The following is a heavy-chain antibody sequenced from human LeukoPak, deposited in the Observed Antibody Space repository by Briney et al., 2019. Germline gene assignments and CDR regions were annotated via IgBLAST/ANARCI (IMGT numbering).Heavy chain of an antibody. Sequence: PGGSLRLSCAAPGFTFSSYAMSWVRQAPGKGLEWVSAVSGSGGSTHDADSVKGRFTISRDNSRNTLYLQMNSLRAEDTAIYYCARVMGPHYFDTSGSSRAFDFWGQGTLVTVSS. CDR2: VSGSGGST. CDR1: GFTFSSYA. J-gene: IGHJ4*02. CDR3: ARVMGPHYFDTSGSSRAFDF. D-gene: IGHD3-22*01. V-gene: IGHV3-23*01.